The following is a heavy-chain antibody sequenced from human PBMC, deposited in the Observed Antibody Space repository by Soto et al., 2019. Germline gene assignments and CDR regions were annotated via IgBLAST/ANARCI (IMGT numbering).Heavy chain of an antibody. CDR3: ANHDSGPGSYYLKYFAY. D-gene: IGHD3-10*01. V-gene: IGHV3-23*01. CDR1: GFTVSSFA. CDR2: ISDSGGTT. Sequence: RLSCAVSGFTVSSFAMSWVRQAPGKGLQWVSGISDSGGTTYYADSVKGRFTISRNRATNTLFLQMNSLRAEDTAVYSCANHDSGPGSYYLKYFAYWGQGALVTVSS. J-gene: IGHJ4*02.